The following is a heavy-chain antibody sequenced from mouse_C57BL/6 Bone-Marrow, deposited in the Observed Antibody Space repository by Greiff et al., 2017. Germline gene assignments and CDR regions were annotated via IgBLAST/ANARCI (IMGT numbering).Heavy chain of an antibody. D-gene: IGHD1-1*01. J-gene: IGHJ4*01. CDR2: ISNLAYSI. Sequence: EVNVVESGGGLVQPGGSLKLSCAASGFTFSDYGMAWVRQAPRKGPEWVAFISNLAYSIYYADTVTGRFTISIENAKNTLYLEMSSLRSEDTAMYYCARLSTVVGAMDYWGQGTSVTVSS. V-gene: IGHV5-15*01. CDR3: ARLSTVVGAMDY. CDR1: GFTFSDYG.